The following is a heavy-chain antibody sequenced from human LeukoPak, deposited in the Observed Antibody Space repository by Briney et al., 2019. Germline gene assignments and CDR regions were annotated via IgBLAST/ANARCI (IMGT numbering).Heavy chain of an antibody. CDR2: IYYSGST. V-gene: IGHV4-39*01. CDR1: GGSISSSSYY. Sequence: PSETLSLTCTVTGGSISSSSYYWGWIRQPPGEGLEWIGSIYYSGSTYYNPSLKSRVTISVDTSKNQFSLKLSSVTAADTAVYYCARFVSGYRSKSFDYWGQGTLVTVSS. CDR3: ARFVSGYRSKSFDY. D-gene: IGHD3-22*01. J-gene: IGHJ4*02.